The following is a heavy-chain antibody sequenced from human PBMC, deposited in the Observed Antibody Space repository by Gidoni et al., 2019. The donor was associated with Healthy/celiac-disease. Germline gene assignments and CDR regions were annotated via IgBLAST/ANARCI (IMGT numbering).Heavy chain of an antibody. CDR1: GFTFSSYG. CDR3: AKAPGTSYLPDY. V-gene: IGHV3-30*02. J-gene: IGHJ4*02. D-gene: IGHD3-16*01. Sequence: QVQLVESGGGVVQPGGSLRPSCAASGFTFSSYGMHWVRQAPGKGLEWVAFIRYDGSNKYYADSVKGRFTSSRDNSKNTLYLQMNSLRAEDTAVYYCAKAPGTSYLPDYWGQGTLVTVSS. CDR2: IRYDGSNK.